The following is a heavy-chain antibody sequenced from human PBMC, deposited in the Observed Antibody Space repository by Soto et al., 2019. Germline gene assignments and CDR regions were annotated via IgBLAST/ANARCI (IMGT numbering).Heavy chain of an antibody. CDR3: ASGALATILHY. J-gene: IGHJ4*02. CDR2: IIPIFGTA. D-gene: IGHD3-3*01. CDR1: GGTFSSYA. Sequence: SVKVSCKASGGTFSSYAISWVRQAPGQGLEWMGGIIPIFGTANYAQKFKGRVTITADESTSTAYMELSSLRSEDTAVYYCASGALATILHYWGQGTLVTVSS. V-gene: IGHV1-69*13.